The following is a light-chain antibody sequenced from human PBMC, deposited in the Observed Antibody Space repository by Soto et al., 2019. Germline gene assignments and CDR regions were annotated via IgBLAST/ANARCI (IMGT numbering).Light chain of an antibody. V-gene: IGKV3-15*01. CDR1: QSVSSK. CDR3: QQYNYWPPIT. CDR2: GAS. J-gene: IGKJ5*01. Sequence: EILMTQSPSTLSVSAGERATLSCRAGQSVSSKLAWYQQKPGQAPRLLILGASTRATGIPARFSGSGSGTEFTLTISSLQYEDFAAYYCQQYNYWPPITFGQGTRLEIK.